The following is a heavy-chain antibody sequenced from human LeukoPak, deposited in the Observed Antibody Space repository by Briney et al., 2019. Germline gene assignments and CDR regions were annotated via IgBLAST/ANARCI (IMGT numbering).Heavy chain of an antibody. V-gene: IGHV3-33*01. CDR1: GFTFSNYG. CDR2: IRNDGSKK. D-gene: IGHD5-18*01. Sequence: PGRSLRLSCAASGFTFSNYGMHWVRQAPGKGLEWVALIRNDGSKKDYADSVKGRFTISRDNSKNTLHLQMNSLRAEDTAVYYCARTGDTERFDYWGQGTLVTVSS. J-gene: IGHJ4*02. CDR3: ARTGDTERFDY.